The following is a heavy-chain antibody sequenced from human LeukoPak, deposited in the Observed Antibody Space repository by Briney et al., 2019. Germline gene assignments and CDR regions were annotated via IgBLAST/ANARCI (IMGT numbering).Heavy chain of an antibody. Sequence: GGSLRLSCAASRFTFSNYAMTWVRQAPGKGLEWVSAISGSGGSTYYADSVKGRFTISRDNSKNTLYLQMNSLRAEDTAVYYCVRGGMYYYGSGSLDYWGQGTLVTVSS. CDR2: ISGSGGST. J-gene: IGHJ4*02. CDR3: VRGGMYYYGSGSLDY. D-gene: IGHD3-10*01. CDR1: RFTFSNYA. V-gene: IGHV3-23*01.